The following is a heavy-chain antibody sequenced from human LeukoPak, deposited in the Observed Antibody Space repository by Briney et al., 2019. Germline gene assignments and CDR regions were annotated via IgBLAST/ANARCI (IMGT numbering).Heavy chain of an antibody. V-gene: IGHV3-53*05. CDR3: ARGARDTKGAPIDY. D-gene: IGHD2-8*01. CDR2: IYIAGSR. CDR1: GFSVKTNY. J-gene: IGHJ4*02. Sequence: PGGSLRLSCSAPGFSVKTNYMAWVRQAPGKGLEWVAVIYIAGSRYHTDAVQGRFSISKDDSKNIVYLQMNSLRPDDTAIYYCARGARDTKGAPIDYWGQGPLVAISS.